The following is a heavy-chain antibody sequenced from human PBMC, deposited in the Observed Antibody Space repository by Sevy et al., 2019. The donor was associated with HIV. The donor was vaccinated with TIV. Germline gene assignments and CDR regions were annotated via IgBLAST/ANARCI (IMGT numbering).Heavy chain of an antibody. J-gene: IGHJ4*02. V-gene: IGHV4-59*01. CDR1: GGSISSYY. Sequence: SETLSLICTVSGGSISSYYWSWIRQPPGKGLEWIGYIYYSGSSNYNPSLKSRVTISVDTSKNQFSLKLSSLTAADTAVYYCARYYGSGSYSYYFDYWGQGTLVTVSS. CDR2: IYYSGSS. D-gene: IGHD3-10*01. CDR3: ARYYGSGSYSYYFDY.